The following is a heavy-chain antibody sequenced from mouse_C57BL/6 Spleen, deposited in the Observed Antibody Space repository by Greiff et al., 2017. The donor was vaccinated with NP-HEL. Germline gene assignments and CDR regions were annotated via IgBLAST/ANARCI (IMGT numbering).Heavy chain of an antibody. CDR1: GYTFTSYW. CDR3: ARRGSNYWYFDV. V-gene: IGHV1-69*01. Sequence: VQLQQPGAELVMPGASVKLSCKASGYTFTSYWMHWVKQRPGQGLEWIGEIDPSDSYTNYNQKFKGKSTLTVDKSSSTAYMQLSSLTSEDSAVYYCARRGSNYWYFDVWGTGTTVTVSS. CDR2: IDPSDSYT. D-gene: IGHD2-5*01. J-gene: IGHJ1*03.